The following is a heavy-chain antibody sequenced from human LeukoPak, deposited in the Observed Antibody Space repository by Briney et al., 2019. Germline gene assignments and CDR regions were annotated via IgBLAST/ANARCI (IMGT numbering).Heavy chain of an antibody. D-gene: IGHD2-15*01. CDR2: VRNDGGDK. CDR1: GFIFSDYG. J-gene: IGHJ4*02. Sequence: GGSLRLSCAASGFIFSDYGMHWVRQAPGKGLEWVTMVRNDGGDKYYADSVRGRFTISRDNSKNTLYLQMNSLRPEDTAVYYCARDSCSGGSCFNFDYWGQGTLVTVSS. CDR3: ARDSCSGGSCFNFDY. V-gene: IGHV3-30*02.